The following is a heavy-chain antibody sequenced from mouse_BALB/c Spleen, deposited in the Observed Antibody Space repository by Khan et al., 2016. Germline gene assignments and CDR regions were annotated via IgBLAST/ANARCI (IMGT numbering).Heavy chain of an antibody. Sequence: EVQLQESGPSLVKPSQTLSLTCSVTGDSITSGYWNWIRKFPGNKLEYMGYISYSGSTYYNPSLKSRISIPRDTSKNQSYLQLNSVTTEDTATYYCARHYYGSSYYFDYWGQGTTLTVSS. D-gene: IGHD1-1*01. CDR3: ARHYYGSSYYFDY. V-gene: IGHV3-8*02. J-gene: IGHJ2*01. CDR2: ISYSGST. CDR1: GDSITSGY.